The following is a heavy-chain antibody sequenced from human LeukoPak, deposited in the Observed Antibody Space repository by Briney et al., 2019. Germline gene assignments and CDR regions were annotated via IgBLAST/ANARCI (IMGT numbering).Heavy chain of an antibody. CDR2: IYTGGST. D-gene: IGHD4/OR15-4a*01. J-gene: IGHJ4*02. CDR1: GGSISSGSYY. Sequence: SETLSLTCTVSGGSISSGSYYWSWIRQPAGKGLEWIGRIYTGGSTNYNPSLKSRVTMFLDTSKSQFSLRLSSVTAADTAVYYCARESLGWGAPDYWGQGTLVTVSS. CDR3: ARESLGWGAPDY. V-gene: IGHV4-61*02.